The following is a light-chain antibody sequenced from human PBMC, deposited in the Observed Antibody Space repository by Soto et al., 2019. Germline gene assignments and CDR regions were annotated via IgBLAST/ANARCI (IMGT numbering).Light chain of an antibody. J-gene: IGLJ3*02. CDR2: ANN. V-gene: IGLV1-40*01. CDR1: SSNIGADYD. Sequence: QSVLTQPPSVSGAPGQRVTISCTGSSSNIGADYDVHWYQHLPGTAPKLLIYANNNRPSGVPDRFSASKSGTSASLAITGLQAEDEAYYYCQSSDSSPGDSWVFGGGTKVTVL. CDR3: QSSDSSPGDSWV.